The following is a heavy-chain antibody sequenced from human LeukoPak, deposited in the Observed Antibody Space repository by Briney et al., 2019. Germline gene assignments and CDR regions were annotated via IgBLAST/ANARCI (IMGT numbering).Heavy chain of an antibody. CDR2: IYYSGST. CDR3: ARGGGYCSSTSCYQDWFDP. CDR1: GGSISSYY. J-gene: IGHJ5*02. Sequence: SETLSLTCTVSGGSISSYYWGWIRQPPGKGLEWIGYIYYSGSTNYNPSLKSRVTISVDTSKNQFSLKLSSVTAADTAVYYCARGGGYCSSTSCYQDWFDPWGQGTLVTVSS. D-gene: IGHD2-2*01. V-gene: IGHV4-59*01.